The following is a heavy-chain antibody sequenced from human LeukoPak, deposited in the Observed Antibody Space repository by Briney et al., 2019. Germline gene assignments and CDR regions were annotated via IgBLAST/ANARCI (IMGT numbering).Heavy chain of an antibody. CDR1: GGTLSSYA. J-gene: IGHJ4*02. D-gene: IGHD3-22*01. CDR2: ISAYNGNT. CDR3: ARRKTTYYYDSSGYSDY. Sequence: ASVKVSCKASGGTLSSYAISWVRQAPGQGLEWMGWISAYNGNTNYAQKLQGRVTMTTDTSMSTAYMELRSLRSDDTAVYYCARRKTTYYYDSSGYSDYWGQGTLVTVSS. V-gene: IGHV1-18*01.